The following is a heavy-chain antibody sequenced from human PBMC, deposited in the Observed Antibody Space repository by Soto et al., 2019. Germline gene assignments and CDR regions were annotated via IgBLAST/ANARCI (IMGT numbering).Heavy chain of an antibody. CDR1: GYTFTSYY. J-gene: IGHJ4*02. V-gene: IGHV1-46*01. CDR2: INPSGGST. D-gene: IGHD5-18*01. CDR3: AREWENTAMDY. Sequence: ASVKVSSKASGYTFTSYYMYWVRQAPGQGLEWMGIINPSGGSTSYAQKFQGRVPMTRDTSTSTVYMELSSLRSEDTTVYYCAREWENTAMDYWGQGTLVTVSS.